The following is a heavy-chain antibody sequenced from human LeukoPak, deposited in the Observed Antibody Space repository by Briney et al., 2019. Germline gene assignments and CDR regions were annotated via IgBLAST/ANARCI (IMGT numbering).Heavy chain of an antibody. J-gene: IGHJ4*02. CDR1: GYTFTGYY. D-gene: IGHD5-12*01. CDR3: ARDMIDIVAASFDY. V-gene: IGHV1-2*02. Sequence: ASVKVSCKASGYTFTGYYMHWVRQAPGQGLEWMAWINPNSGGTNYAQKFQGRVTMTRDTSISTAYMELSRLRSDDTAVYYCARDMIDIVAASFDYWGQGTLVTVSS. CDR2: INPNSGGT.